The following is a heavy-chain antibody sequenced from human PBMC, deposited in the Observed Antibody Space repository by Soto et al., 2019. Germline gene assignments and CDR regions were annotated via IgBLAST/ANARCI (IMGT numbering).Heavy chain of an antibody. CDR1: GFTFNTYW. CDR2: IKQDGTAQ. Sequence: ESGGGLVQPGESLRLSCAASGFTFNTYWMTWVRQAPGKGLEWVANIKQDGTAQYYVDSVKGRFTISRDNAKNLLYLQMSSLKTEDTAVYYCGGSSGWPGVYASWGQGTLVAVSS. CDR3: GGSSGWPGVYAS. J-gene: IGHJ5*02. D-gene: IGHD6-19*01. V-gene: IGHV3-7*05.